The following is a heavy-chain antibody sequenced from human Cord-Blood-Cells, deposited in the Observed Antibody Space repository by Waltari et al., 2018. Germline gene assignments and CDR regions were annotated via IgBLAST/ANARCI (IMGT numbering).Heavy chain of an antibody. CDR1: GFTFSSYD. CDR3: ARSRNRNYYGSGSYYYYYGMDV. Sequence: EVQLVESGGGLVQPGGSLRLSCAASGFTFSSYDMHWVRQATGKGLEWVSAIGTAGDTYYPGSVKGRFTISRENAKNSLYLQMNSLRAGDTAVYYCARSRNRNYYGSGSYYYYYGMDVWGQGTTVTVSS. D-gene: IGHD3-10*01. CDR2: IGTAGDT. J-gene: IGHJ6*02. V-gene: IGHV3-13*01.